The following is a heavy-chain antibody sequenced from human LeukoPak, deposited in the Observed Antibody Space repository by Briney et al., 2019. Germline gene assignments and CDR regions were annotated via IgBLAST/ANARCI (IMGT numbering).Heavy chain of an antibody. D-gene: IGHD3-22*01. Sequence: PGGSLRLSXAASGFTFGSYGMHWVRQPPGKGLEWLAFIRYDGSNKYYADSVKGRFTISRDNSKNTLYLQMNSLRAEDTAVYYCAQASGSFDYWGQGTLVTVSS. CDR1: GFTFGSYG. J-gene: IGHJ4*02. CDR3: AQASGSFDY. CDR2: IRYDGSNK. V-gene: IGHV3-30*02.